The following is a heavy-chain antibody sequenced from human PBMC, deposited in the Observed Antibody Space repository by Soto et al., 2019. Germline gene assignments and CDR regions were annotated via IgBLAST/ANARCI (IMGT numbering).Heavy chain of an antibody. J-gene: IGHJ4*02. Sequence: QVQLVQSGAEVKKPGASVKVSCKASGYTFTCYGISWVRQAPGQGPEWMGWISAYNGNKKYAQQLQGRVSMTTDTSTSTAYMELRILRSDDTAVYYCARDLGQQLFDYWGQVTLVTVSS. CDR3: ARDLGQQLFDY. V-gene: IGHV1-18*01. CDR2: ISAYNGNK. D-gene: IGHD6-13*01. CDR1: GYTFTCYG.